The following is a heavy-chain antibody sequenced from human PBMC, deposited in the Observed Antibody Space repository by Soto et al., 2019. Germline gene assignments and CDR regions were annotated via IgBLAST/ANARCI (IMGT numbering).Heavy chain of an antibody. CDR1: GGSFSGYY. D-gene: IGHD3-10*01. Sequence: QVQLQQWGAGLLKPSETLSLTCAVYGGSFSGYYWSWIRQPPGKGLEWIGEINHSGSTNYNPSLKSRVTISVDTSKNQCSLKLSSVTAADTAVYYCARGRRFGEFWWFDPWGQGTLVTVSS. CDR3: ARGRRFGEFWWFDP. CDR2: INHSGST. V-gene: IGHV4-34*01. J-gene: IGHJ5*02.